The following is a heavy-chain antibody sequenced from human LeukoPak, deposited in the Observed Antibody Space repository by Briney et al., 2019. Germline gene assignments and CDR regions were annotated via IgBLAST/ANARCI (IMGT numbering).Heavy chain of an antibody. CDR3: AREGTYYDSSGYYVS. CDR1: GGSFSGYY. CDR2: ISPTTGTT. V-gene: IGHV3-23*01. J-gene: IGHJ5*02. Sequence: ETLSLTCAVYGGSFSGYYWSWIRQPPGKGLEWLSAISPTTGTTFYADSVKGRFTLSRDNSNRTLFLEMSSLRVEDTAVYYCAREGTYYDSSGYYVSWGQGTLVTVSS. D-gene: IGHD3-22*01.